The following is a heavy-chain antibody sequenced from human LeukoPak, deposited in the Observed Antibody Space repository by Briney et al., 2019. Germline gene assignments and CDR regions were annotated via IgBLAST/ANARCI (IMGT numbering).Heavy chain of an antibody. V-gene: IGHV4-30-4*01. CDR2: IYTDGST. J-gene: IGHJ3*02. CDR1: GGSISSGDYY. Sequence: NPSETLSLTCTVSGGSISSGDYYWNWIRQTPGKGLEWIGYIYTDGSTNYSPSLKSRVIISIDTSKNQFSLNLSSATASDTAVYYCAREGSQLDILAAVGDAFDIWGQGTMVTVSS. D-gene: IGHD3-9*01. CDR3: AREGSQLDILAAVGDAFDI.